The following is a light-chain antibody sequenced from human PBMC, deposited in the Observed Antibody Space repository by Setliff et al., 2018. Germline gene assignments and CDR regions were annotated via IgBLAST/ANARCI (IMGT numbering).Light chain of an antibody. J-gene: IGLJ3*02. V-gene: IGLV2-23*02. Sequence: QSVLTQPASVSGSPGQSITISCTGTSSDVGSYNLVSWYQQHPGKAPKRMIYEVSKRPSGVSNRFSGSKSGNTASLTISGLQAEDEADYYCCSYAGSFNWVFGGGTKVTVL. CDR2: EVS. CDR1: SSDVGSYNL. CDR3: CSYAGSFNWV.